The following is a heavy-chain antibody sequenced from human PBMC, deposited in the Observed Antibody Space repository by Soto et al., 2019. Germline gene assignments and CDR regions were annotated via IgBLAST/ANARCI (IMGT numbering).Heavy chain of an antibody. CDR1: GYTFTSYY. V-gene: IGHV1-46*01. CDR3: ARGSVVTAIDYYYGMDV. D-gene: IGHD2-21*02. J-gene: IGHJ6*02. CDR2: INPSGGST. Sequence: AASVKVSCKASGYTFTSYYMHWVRQAPGQGLEWMGIINPSGGSTSYAQKFQGRVTMTRDTSTSTVYMELSSLRSEDTAVYYCARGSVVTAIDYYYGMDVWGQGTTVTVSS.